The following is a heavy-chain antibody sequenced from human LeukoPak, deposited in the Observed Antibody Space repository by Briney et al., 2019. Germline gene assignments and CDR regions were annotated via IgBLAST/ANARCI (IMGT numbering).Heavy chain of an antibody. CDR3: ARVQMDDFWSGPLFMDV. Sequence: PSKTLSLTCTVSGGSISSGDYYWSWIRQPPGKGLEWIGYIYYSGSTYYNPSLKSRVTISVDTSKNQFSLKLSSVTAADTAVYYYARVQMDDFWSGPLFMDVWGKGTTVTVSS. D-gene: IGHD3/OR15-3a*01. CDR1: GGSISSGDYY. V-gene: IGHV4-30-4*08. J-gene: IGHJ6*03. CDR2: IYYSGST.